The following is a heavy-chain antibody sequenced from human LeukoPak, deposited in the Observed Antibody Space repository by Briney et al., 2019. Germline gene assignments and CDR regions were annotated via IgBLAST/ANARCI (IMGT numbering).Heavy chain of an antibody. CDR1: GYSTSSGYY. CDR2: IYQSGST. V-gene: IGHV4-38-2*01. J-gene: IGHJ4*02. D-gene: IGHD5-12*01. CDR3: ASGGEGGYDFDY. Sequence: SETLSLTCAVSGYSTSSGYYWGWIRQPPGKGLEWIGSIYQSGSTHYNPSLKSRVTISVDTSKNQFSLKLSSVTAADTAVYYCASGGEGGYDFDYWGQGTLVTVSS.